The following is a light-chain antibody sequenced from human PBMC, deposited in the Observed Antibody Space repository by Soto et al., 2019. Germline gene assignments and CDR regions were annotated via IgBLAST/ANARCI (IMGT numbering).Light chain of an antibody. CDR1: QRVSSN. Sequence: EIVMTESPATLSVSPGERATLSCRASQRVSSNLAWYQQKPGQAPRLLIYGASTRATGIPARFSGSGSGTEFPLTISSLQSEDFVVYYCQQYNNWPMTFGQGTKVEIK. CDR2: GAS. V-gene: IGKV3-15*01. J-gene: IGKJ1*01. CDR3: QQYNNWPMT.